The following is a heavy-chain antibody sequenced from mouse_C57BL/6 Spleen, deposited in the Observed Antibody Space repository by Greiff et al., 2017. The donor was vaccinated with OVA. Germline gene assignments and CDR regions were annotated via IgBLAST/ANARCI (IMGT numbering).Heavy chain of an antibody. CDR1: GYTFTSYW. J-gene: IGHJ4*01. Sequence: QVQLQQPGAELVKPGASVTLSCKASGYTFTSYWMQWVKQRPGQGLEWIGEIDPSASYTNYNQKFKGKATLTVDTSSSTAYMQLSSLTSEDSAVYYCARGGSSGYDAMDYWGQGTSVTVSS. D-gene: IGHD3-2*02. CDR3: ARGGSSGYDAMDY. V-gene: IGHV1-50*01. CDR2: IDPSASYT.